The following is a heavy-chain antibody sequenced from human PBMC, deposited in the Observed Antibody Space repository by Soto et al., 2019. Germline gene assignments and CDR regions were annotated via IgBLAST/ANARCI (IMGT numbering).Heavy chain of an antibody. V-gene: IGHV5-51*01. J-gene: IGHJ6*02. CDR1: GYTYTNYW. CDR3: ARRAGSISSGLYYGLDV. D-gene: IGHD6-6*01. CDR2: IYPADSDT. Sequence: GESLKISCEASGYTYTNYWIAWVRQMPGKGLEWVGIIYPADSDTRYSPSFQGQVTISADKSISTAYLQWGSLKASDTAMYYCARRAGSISSGLYYGLDVWGQGTTVTVS.